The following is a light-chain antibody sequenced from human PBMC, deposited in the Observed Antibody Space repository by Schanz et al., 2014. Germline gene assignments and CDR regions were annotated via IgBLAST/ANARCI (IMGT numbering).Light chain of an antibody. CDR1: QNVIDY. V-gene: IGKV3-11*01. CDR2: GAS. J-gene: IGKJ4*01. CDR3: QQRSNWPLS. Sequence: EIVMTQSPATLSVSPGERATLSCRASQNVIDYLAWYQQKPGQAPRLLIYGASTRATGIPVRFSGSGSGTDFTLTISSLEPEDFAVYYCQQRSNWPLSFGGGTKVEIK.